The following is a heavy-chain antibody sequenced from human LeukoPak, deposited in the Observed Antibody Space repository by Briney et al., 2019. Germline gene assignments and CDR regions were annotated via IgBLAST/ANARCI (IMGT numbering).Heavy chain of an antibody. Sequence: GGSLRLSCAASGFTVSSNHMSWVRQAPGKGLEGVSVIYSGGSTYYADSVKGRFTISRDNSRNTLYLQMNTLRAEDTAVYYCARDSGFGEFNNYWGQGTLVTVSS. J-gene: IGHJ4*02. CDR1: GFTVSSNH. CDR2: IYSGGST. V-gene: IGHV3-66*01. CDR3: ARDSGFGEFNNY. D-gene: IGHD3-10*01.